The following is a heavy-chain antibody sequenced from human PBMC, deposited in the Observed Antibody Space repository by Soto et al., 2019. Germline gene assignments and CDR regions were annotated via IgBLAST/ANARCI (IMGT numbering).Heavy chain of an antibody. V-gene: IGHV3-48*01. D-gene: IGHD2-15*01. CDR1: GFPFSTYS. Sequence: EVQLVESGGGLVQPGGSLRLSCAASGFPFSTYSMSWVRQAPGKGLEGVSYISSTSNTIYYADSVKGRFTISRDNAKNSLYLHMNSLSAEDTAVYYCARDRGCSGGICYRDLGYWGQGTLVTVSS. J-gene: IGHJ4*02. CDR2: ISSTSNTI. CDR3: ARDRGCSGGICYRDLGY.